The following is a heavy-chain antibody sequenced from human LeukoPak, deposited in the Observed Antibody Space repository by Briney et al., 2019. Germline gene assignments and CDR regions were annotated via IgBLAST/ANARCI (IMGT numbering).Heavy chain of an antibody. CDR1: GFTFSSYG. Sequence: GRSLRLSCAASGFTFSSYGMHWVRQAPGKGLEWVAVISYDGSNKYYADSVKGRFTISRDNSKNTLYLQMNSLRVEDTAVYFCAKDSGTAVPAGGWFDPWGQGILVTVSA. V-gene: IGHV3-30*18. CDR3: AKDSGTAVPAGGWFDP. J-gene: IGHJ5*02. CDR2: ISYDGSNK. D-gene: IGHD6-19*01.